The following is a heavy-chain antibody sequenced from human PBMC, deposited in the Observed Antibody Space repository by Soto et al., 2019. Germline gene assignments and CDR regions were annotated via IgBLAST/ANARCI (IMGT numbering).Heavy chain of an antibody. Sequence: PGGSLRLSCAASGFTFSSYAMSWFRQAPGKGLEWVSAISGSGGSTYYADSVKGRFTISRDNSKNTLYLQMNSLRAEDTAVYYCAKDSIFDPDAFDIWGQGTMVTVSS. V-gene: IGHV3-23*01. CDR2: ISGSGGST. J-gene: IGHJ3*02. D-gene: IGHD2-21*01. CDR1: GFTFSSYA. CDR3: AKDSIFDPDAFDI.